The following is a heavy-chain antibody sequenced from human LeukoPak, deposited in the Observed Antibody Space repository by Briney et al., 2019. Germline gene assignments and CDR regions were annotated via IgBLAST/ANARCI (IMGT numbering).Heavy chain of an antibody. CDR3: ARELDSGSYYLYYYYYMDV. CDR2: IYTSGST. J-gene: IGHJ6*03. CDR1: GGSISSGSYY. D-gene: IGHD1-26*01. Sequence: PSQTLSLTCTGSGGSISSGSYYWSWIRQPAGKGLEWIGRIYTSGSTNYNPSLKSRVTISVDTSKNQFSLKLSSVTAADTAVYYCARELDSGSYYLYYYYYMDVWGKGTTVTVSS. V-gene: IGHV4-61*02.